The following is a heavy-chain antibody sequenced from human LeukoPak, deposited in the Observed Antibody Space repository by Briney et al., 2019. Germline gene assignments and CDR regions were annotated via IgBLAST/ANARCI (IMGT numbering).Heavy chain of an antibody. CDR2: INHSGST. J-gene: IGHJ6*02. CDR1: GGSFSGYY. D-gene: IGHD2-2*01. CDR3: AGLLYCSSTSCYYYGMDV. Sequence: SETLSLTCAVYGGSFSGYYWSWIRQPPGKGLEWIGEINHSGSTNYNPSLKSRVTISVDTSKNQFSLKLSSVTAADTAVYYCAGLLYCSSTSCYYYGMDVWGQGTTVTVSS. V-gene: IGHV4-34*01.